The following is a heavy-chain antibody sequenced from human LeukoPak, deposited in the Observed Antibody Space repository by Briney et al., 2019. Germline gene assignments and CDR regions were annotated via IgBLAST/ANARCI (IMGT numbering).Heavy chain of an antibody. V-gene: IGHV4-59*01. CDR3: AASGNYGDYYYGMDV. Sequence: SETLSLTCTVSGGSISSYYWSWIRQPPGKGLEWIGYIYYSGSTNYNPSLKSRVTISVDTSKNQFSLKLSSVTAADTAVYYCAASGNYGDYYYGMDVWGPGTTVTVSS. J-gene: IGHJ6*02. CDR2: IYYSGST. CDR1: GGSISSYY. D-gene: IGHD4-17*01.